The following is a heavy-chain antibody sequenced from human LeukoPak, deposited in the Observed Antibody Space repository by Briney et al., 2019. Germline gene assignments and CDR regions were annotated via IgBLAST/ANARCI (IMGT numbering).Heavy chain of an antibody. V-gene: IGHV3-30*02. J-gene: IGHJ3*02. CDR1: GFTFSSYG. Sequence: GGSLRLSCAASGFTFSSYGMHWVRQAPGKGLEWVAFIRCDGSNEYYADSVKGRFTISRDNSKNTLYLQMNSLRAEDTAVYYCATLDIVVVPAARNAFDIWGQGTMVTVSS. CDR2: IRCDGSNE. D-gene: IGHD2-2*03. CDR3: ATLDIVVVPAARNAFDI.